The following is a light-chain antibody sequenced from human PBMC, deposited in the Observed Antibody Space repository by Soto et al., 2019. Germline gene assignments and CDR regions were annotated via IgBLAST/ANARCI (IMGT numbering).Light chain of an antibody. J-gene: IGKJ5*01. V-gene: IGKV3-11*01. CDR1: QSVSSY. CDR2: DAS. CDR3: QQYNNWPFS. Sequence: EIVLTQSPATLSLSPGERATLSCRASQSVSSYLAWYQQKPGQAPRLLIYDASNRATGIPARFSGSGSGTDFTLTISGLQSEDSAVYFCQQYNNWPFSFGQRTRLEIK.